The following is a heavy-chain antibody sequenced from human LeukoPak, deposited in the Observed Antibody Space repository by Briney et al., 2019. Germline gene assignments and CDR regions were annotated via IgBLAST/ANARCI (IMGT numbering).Heavy chain of an antibody. CDR3: ARNNYYYESSGYFRHDA. D-gene: IGHD3-22*01. CDR2: ISSSGTTI. Sequence: PGGSLRLSCAASGFTFSSYEMNWVRQAPGKGLEWVSYISSSGTTIYYVDSVKGRFAISRDNAKNSLYLQMNSLRAEDTAVYYCARNNYYYESSGYFRHDAWGQGTLVTVSS. J-gene: IGHJ5*02. CDR1: GFTFSSYE. V-gene: IGHV3-48*03.